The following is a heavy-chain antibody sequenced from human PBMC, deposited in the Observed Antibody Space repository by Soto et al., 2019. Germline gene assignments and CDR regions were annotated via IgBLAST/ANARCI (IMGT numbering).Heavy chain of an antibody. J-gene: IGHJ4*02. CDR2: ISSSSSYI. D-gene: IGHD5-12*01. V-gene: IGHV3-21*01. Sequence: EVQLVESGGGLVKPGGSLRLSCAAFGFTFSSYSMNWVRQAPGKGLEWVSSISSSSSYIYYADSVKGRFTISRDNAKNSLYLQMNSLRAEDTAVYYCARGSEVDIVATTYFDYWGQGTLVTVSS. CDR3: ARGSEVDIVATTYFDY. CDR1: GFTFSSYS.